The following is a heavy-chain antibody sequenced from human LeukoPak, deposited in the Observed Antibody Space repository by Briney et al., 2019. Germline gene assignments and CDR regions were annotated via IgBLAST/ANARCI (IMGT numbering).Heavy chain of an antibody. V-gene: IGHV3-7*01. J-gene: IGHJ6*02. CDR1: GFPFSSYW. CDR3: ARDHDLGYGMDV. D-gene: IGHD1-1*01. Sequence: GGPLTLSCAASGFPFSSYWMSWVRQAPGKGLEWVANIKQDGSEKYYVDSVKGRFTISRDDSKNTLYLQMNSLRAEDTAVYYCARDHDLGYGMDVWGQGTTVTVSS. CDR2: IKQDGSEK.